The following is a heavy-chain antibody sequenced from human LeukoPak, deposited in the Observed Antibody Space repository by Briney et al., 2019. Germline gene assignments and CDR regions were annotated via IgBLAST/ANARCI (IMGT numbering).Heavy chain of an antibody. CDR1: GGSISSYY. CDR3: ARHGHHGDHDY. J-gene: IGHJ4*02. Sequence: SETLSLTCTVSGGSISSYYWSWIRQPAGKGLEWIGRIYTSGSTNYNPSLKSRVTISVDTSKNQFSLKLTSVTAADTAVYYCARHGHHGDHDYWGQGTLVTVSS. V-gene: IGHV4-4*07. D-gene: IGHD2-21*02. CDR2: IYTSGST.